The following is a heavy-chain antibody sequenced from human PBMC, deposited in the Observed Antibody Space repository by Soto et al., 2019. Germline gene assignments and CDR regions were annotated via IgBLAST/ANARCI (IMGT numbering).Heavy chain of an antibody. D-gene: IGHD3-3*01. CDR3: ARGQTGYDFWSGYYTYFDY. Sequence: SETLSLTCAVYGGSFSGYYWSWIRQPPGKGLEWIGEINHSGSTNYNPSLKSRVTISVDTSKNQFSLKLSSVTAADTAVYYCARGQTGYDFWSGYYTYFDYWGQGTLVTVSS. J-gene: IGHJ4*02. CDR1: GGSFSGYY. CDR2: INHSGST. V-gene: IGHV4-34*01.